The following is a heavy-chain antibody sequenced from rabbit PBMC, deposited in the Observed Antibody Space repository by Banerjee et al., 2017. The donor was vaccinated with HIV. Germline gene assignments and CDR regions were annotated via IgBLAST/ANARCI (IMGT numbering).Heavy chain of an antibody. CDR1: GLAFSSSYW. D-gene: IGHD1-1*01. J-gene: IGHJ3*01. V-gene: IGHV1S40*01. CDR3: ARAASSSGYYYTRLDL. Sequence: QSLEESGGDLVKPGASLTLTCTASGLAFSSSYWMSWVRQAPGKGLEWIAYIYPDYGSTDYASWVNGRFTISLDNAQNTVFLQMTSLTAADTATYFCARAASSSGYYYTRLDLWGQGTLVTVS. CDR2: IYPDYGST.